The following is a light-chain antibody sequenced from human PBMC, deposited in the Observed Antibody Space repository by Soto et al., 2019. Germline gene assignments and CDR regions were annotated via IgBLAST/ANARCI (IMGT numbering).Light chain of an antibody. CDR1: SSNVGSYNL. Sequence: QSVLTQPASVSGSPGRSITISCTGTSSNVGSYNLVSWDQQHPGEAPKLMIYEASKRPSGVSNRFSGSKSGNTASLTISGLQAEDEADYYCCSYAGSDTMIFGGVTTLTVL. CDR3: CSYAGSDTMI. CDR2: EAS. J-gene: IGLJ2*01. V-gene: IGLV2-23*01.